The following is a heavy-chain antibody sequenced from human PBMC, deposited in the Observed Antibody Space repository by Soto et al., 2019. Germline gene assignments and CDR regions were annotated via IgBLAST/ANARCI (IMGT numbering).Heavy chain of an antibody. CDR3: ALDLEYYYDYGMDV. CDR1: VGTFSSYA. D-gene: IGHD1-1*01. J-gene: IGHJ6*02. CDR2: IIPIFVTA. Sequence: QVQLVQSGAEVKKPGSSVKVSCKASVGTFSSYAITWVRQAPGHGLEWMGGIIPIFVTANYAQKFQGRVTITADESTSTAYMELSSLRSEDTAVYYCALDLEYYYDYGMDVWGQGTTVTVSS. V-gene: IGHV1-69*01.